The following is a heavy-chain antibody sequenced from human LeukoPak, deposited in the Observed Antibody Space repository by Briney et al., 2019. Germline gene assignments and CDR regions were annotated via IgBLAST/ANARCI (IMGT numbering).Heavy chain of an antibody. Sequence: SQTLSLTCGVSGYSISGGYYWGWIRQSPGKGLEWIATPFHTGNIYHNQSLKNRLILPVDTSKNQFSLILTSVPAADTAVYYCVRMGVSYYYDSSTYYPVAFDVWGEGTMVSVPS. CDR3: VRMGVSYYYDSSTYYPVAFDV. D-gene: IGHD3-22*01. V-gene: IGHV4-38-2*01. CDR1: GYSISGGYY. CDR2: PFHTGNI. J-gene: IGHJ3*01.